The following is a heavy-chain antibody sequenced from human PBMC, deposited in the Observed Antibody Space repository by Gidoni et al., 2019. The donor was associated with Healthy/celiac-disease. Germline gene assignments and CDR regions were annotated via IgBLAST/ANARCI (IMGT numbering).Heavy chain of an antibody. Sequence: QVQLQQWGAGLLKPSETLSLTCAVSGGSFSGYYWSWIRQPPGKGLEWIGEINHSGSTNYNPSLKSRVTISVDTSKNQFSLKLSSVTAADTAVYYCARGYYDFWSGYYITCWFDPWGQGTLVTVSS. CDR1: GGSFSGYY. CDR3: ARGYYDFWSGYYITCWFDP. CDR2: INHSGST. V-gene: IGHV4-34*01. J-gene: IGHJ5*02. D-gene: IGHD3-3*01.